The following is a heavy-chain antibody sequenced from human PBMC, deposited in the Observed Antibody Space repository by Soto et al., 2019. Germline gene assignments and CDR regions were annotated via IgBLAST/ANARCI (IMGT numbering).Heavy chain of an antibody. CDR2: IYYSGST. D-gene: IGHD3-16*01. CDR3: ARDNMGVHYGIDV. J-gene: IGHJ6*02. V-gene: IGHV4-31*03. CDR1: GGSISSGGYY. Sequence: PSETLSLTCTVSGGSISSGGYYWSWIRQHPGKGLEWIGYIYYSGSTYYNPSLKSRVTISVDTSKNQFSLKLSSVTAADTAVYYCARDNMGVHYGIDVWGQGTTVTVSS.